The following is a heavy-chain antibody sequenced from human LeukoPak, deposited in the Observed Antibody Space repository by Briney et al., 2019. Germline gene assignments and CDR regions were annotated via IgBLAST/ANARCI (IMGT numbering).Heavy chain of an antibody. D-gene: IGHD1-26*01. CDR2: ISASGGMT. CDR3: AKDRSIGTYCTFDH. J-gene: IGHJ4*02. CDR1: GFTVTDYA. Sequence: GGSLRLSCAASGFTVTDYAMTWVRQAPGKGLEWVSSISASGGMTYYADSVKGRFTVSRDNSKNSLYLQMNSLTAADTAVYDCAKDRSIGTYCTFDHWGQGTLVTVSS. V-gene: IGHV3-23*01.